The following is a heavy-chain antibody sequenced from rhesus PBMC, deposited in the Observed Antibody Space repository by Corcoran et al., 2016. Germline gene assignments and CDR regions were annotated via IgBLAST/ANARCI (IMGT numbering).Heavy chain of an antibody. Sequence: QLQESGPGLVRPSETLSLTCAVSGYSIISNYWTWIRQPPGKGLEWIGNVSGSSGSTYYNPSLKSRVTISKDTSKNQFSLKLSSVTAADTAIYYCAATYNWNYYDGLDSWGQGVVVTVSS. CDR2: VSGSSGST. J-gene: IGHJ6*01. CDR3: AATYNWNYYDGLDS. CDR1: GYSIISNY. V-gene: IGHV4-173*01. D-gene: IGHD1-26*01.